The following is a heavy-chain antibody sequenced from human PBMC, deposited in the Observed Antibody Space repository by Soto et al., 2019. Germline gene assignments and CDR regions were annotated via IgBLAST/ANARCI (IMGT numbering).Heavy chain of an antibody. CDR2: LYDLDGS. V-gene: IGHV3-53*01. J-gene: IGHJ3*01. D-gene: IGHD1-1*01. CDR3: ATWHEREHAYDV. Sequence: GSLRLSCAAFGFTISGKKYVAWVRQAPGKGLEWVSALYDLDGSFYAASVKGRFTTSSDSSKTTVYLQMNDLRPDDTAVYYCATWHEREHAYDVWGRGTTVTVSS. CDR1: GFTISGKKY.